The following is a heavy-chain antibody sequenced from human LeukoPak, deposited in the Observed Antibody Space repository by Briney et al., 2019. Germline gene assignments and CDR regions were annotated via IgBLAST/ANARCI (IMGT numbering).Heavy chain of an antibody. V-gene: IGHV4-59*01. Sequence: PSETLSLTRTVSGGSISSYYWSWIRQPPGKGLEWIGYIYYSGSTNYNPSLKSRVTISVDTSKNQFSLKLSSVTAADTAVYYCARFGGKYYFDYWGQGTLVTVSS. CDR3: ARFGGKYYFDY. D-gene: IGHD3-10*01. CDR1: GGSISSYY. J-gene: IGHJ4*02. CDR2: IYYSGST.